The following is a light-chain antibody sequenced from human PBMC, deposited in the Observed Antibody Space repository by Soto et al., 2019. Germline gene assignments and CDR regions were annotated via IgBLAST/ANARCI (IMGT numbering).Light chain of an antibody. Sequence: EIVLTQSPATLSLSPGERSTLSCRASQSVSSYLAWYQQKPGQAPRLRIYDASNRATGIPARFSGSGSGTDFTRTISSLEPEDFAVYFCQQRSNGPLTFGGGTKVEIK. CDR2: DAS. V-gene: IGKV3-11*01. CDR1: QSVSSY. J-gene: IGKJ4*01. CDR3: QQRSNGPLT.